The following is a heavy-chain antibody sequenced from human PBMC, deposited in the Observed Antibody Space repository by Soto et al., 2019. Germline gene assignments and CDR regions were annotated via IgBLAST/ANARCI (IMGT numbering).Heavy chain of an antibody. CDR3: ARSPPITMIVVGAFDI. V-gene: IGHV3-48*02. D-gene: IGHD3-22*01. Sequence: LRLSCAASGFTFSSYSMNWVRQAPGKGLEWVSYISSSSSTIYYADSVKGRFTISRDNAKNSLYLQMNSLRDEDTAVYYCARSPPITMIVVGAFDIWGQGTMVTVSS. J-gene: IGHJ3*02. CDR2: ISSSSSTI. CDR1: GFTFSSYS.